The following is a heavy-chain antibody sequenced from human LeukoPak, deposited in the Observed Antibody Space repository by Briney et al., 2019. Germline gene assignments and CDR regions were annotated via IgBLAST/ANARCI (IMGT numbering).Heavy chain of an antibody. Sequence: ASVKVSCKASGYTFTSYYMHWVRQAPGQGLEWMGIINPSGGSTTYAQKFQGRVTMTRDTSTSTVYMDLSSLRSEDTAVYYCAGDAMSSVSTSPHYFDYWGQGTLVTVSS. V-gene: IGHV1-46*01. CDR1: GYTFTSYY. CDR3: AGDAMSSVSTSPHYFDY. D-gene: IGHD5/OR15-5a*01. CDR2: INPSGGST. J-gene: IGHJ4*02.